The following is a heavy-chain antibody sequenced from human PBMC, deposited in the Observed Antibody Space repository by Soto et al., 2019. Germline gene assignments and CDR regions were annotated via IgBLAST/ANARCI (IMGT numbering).Heavy chain of an antibody. CDR3: ARDEDILTGPFDY. V-gene: IGHV3-33*01. D-gene: IGHD3-9*01. Sequence: GGSLRLPCAASGFTFSSYGMHWVRQAPGKGLEWVAVIWYDGSNKYYADSVKGRFTISRDNSKNTLYLQMNSLRAEDTAVYYCARDEDILTGPFDYWGQGTLVTVSS. CDR2: IWYDGSNK. CDR1: GFTFSSYG. J-gene: IGHJ4*02.